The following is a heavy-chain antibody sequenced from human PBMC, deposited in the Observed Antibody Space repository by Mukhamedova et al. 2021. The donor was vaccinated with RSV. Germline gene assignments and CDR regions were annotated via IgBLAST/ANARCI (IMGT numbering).Heavy chain of an antibody. CDR3: ARDPWGTTGN. Sequence: CDSSRSSGINAEYMGDSVKGRFTISKDNAKNSLYLHMNSLRVEDTAVYYCARDPWGTTGNWGQGTLVTVSS. J-gene: IGHJ4*02. D-gene: IGHD1-7*01. V-gene: IGHV3-69-1*01. CDR2: RSSGINA.